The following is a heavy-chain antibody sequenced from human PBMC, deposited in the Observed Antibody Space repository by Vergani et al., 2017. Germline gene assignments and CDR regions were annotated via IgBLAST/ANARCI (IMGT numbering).Heavy chain of an antibody. J-gene: IGHJ6*03. D-gene: IGHD3-22*01. Sequence: QVQLVQSGAEVKKPGASVKVSCKASGYTFTSYYMHWVRQAPGQGLEWMGIINPSGGSTSYAQKFQGRVTMTRDTSTSTAYMELSSLRSEDTAVYYCARENRLFYYYMDVWGKGTTVTVSS. CDR1: GYTFTSYY. CDR2: INPSGGST. CDR3: ARENRLFYYYMDV. V-gene: IGHV1-46*01.